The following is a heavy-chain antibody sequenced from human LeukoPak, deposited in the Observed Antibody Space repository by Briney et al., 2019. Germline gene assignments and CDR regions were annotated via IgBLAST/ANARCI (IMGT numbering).Heavy chain of an antibody. V-gene: IGHV3-48*03. CDR1: GFTFSTYE. CDR2: ISSSDNTI. CDR3: AKDPALLISGTY. J-gene: IGHJ4*02. D-gene: IGHD1/OR15-1a*01. Sequence: GGSLRLSCAASGFTFSTYEMNWVRQAPGKGLEWVSYISSSDNTIYYADSVKGRFTISRDNAKNSLYLQMNSLRAEDTAVYYCAKDPALLISGTYWGQGTLVTVSS.